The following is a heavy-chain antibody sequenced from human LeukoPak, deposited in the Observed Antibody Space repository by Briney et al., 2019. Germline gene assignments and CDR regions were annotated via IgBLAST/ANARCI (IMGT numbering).Heavy chain of an antibody. J-gene: IGHJ6*02. D-gene: IGHD3-3*01. Sequence: GRSLRLSCAASGFTFSSYAMHWVRQAPGKGLEWVAVLSYDGSNKYYADSVKGRFTISRDNSKNTLYLQMNSLRAEDTAVYYCARDPLRFLAWLTLRNYYYYGMDVWGQGTTVTVSS. CDR2: LSYDGSNK. CDR3: ARDPLRFLAWLTLRNYYYYGMDV. CDR1: GFTFSSYA. V-gene: IGHV3-30-3*01.